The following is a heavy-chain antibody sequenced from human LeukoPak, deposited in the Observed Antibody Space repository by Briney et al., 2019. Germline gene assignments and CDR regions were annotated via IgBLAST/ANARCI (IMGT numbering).Heavy chain of an antibody. CDR2: INHSGST. V-gene: IGHV4-34*01. CDR1: GGSFSGYY. Sequence: SETLSLTCAVYGGSFSGYYWSWLRQPPGKGLEWIGDINHSGSTNYNPSLMSRVTISVDTSKNQFSLKLSSETAADTAVYYCARFLAYSGSWDGTNWGEGTLVTVSS. J-gene: IGHJ4*02. CDR3: ARFLAYSGSWDGTN. D-gene: IGHD6-13*01.